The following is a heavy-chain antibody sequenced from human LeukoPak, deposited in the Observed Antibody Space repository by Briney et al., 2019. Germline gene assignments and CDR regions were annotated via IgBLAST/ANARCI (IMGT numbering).Heavy chain of an antibody. CDR3: ARAGWEPDPFDP. Sequence: ASVKVSCKASGGTFSSYAISWVRQAPGQGLEWMGRIIPIFGIANYAQKFQGRVTITADKSTSTAYMELSSLRSEDTAVYYCARAGWEPDPFDPWGQGTLVTVSS. CDR1: GGTFSSYA. CDR2: IIPIFGIA. J-gene: IGHJ5*02. D-gene: IGHD1-26*01. V-gene: IGHV1-69*04.